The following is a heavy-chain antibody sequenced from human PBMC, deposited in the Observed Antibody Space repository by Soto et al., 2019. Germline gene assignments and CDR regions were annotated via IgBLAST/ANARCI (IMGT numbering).Heavy chain of an antibody. CDR2: IVPIFGTT. J-gene: IGHJ6*02. CDR3: ARVEAGVGLYRYHGLDV. V-gene: IGHV1-69*12. D-gene: IGHD6-19*01. Sequence: QVQLVQSGAEVKKPGSSVKVSCKASGGTFSNYAIDWVRLAPGHGLEWMGGIVPIFGTTYYTQKFQGRATTLADDSTTPAYVEMSSLRSEDTAIYYCARVEAGVGLYRYHGLDVWGQGTAVTVSS. CDR1: GGTFSNYA.